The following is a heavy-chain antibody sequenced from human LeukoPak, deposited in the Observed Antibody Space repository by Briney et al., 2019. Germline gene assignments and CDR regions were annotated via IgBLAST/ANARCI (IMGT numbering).Heavy chain of an antibody. CDR2: INAGNDNT. Sequence: ASVKVSCMASVYTFTSYAMHWVRQAPGQRVECMGWINAGNDNTKSSQKFQGRVTITRDTSASTAYMGLSSVRSEDTAVYYCARELGYCTGGTCYPIWFDRWGQGTLVTVS. CDR3: ARELGYCTGGTCYPIWFDR. J-gene: IGHJ5*02. CDR1: VYTFTSYA. D-gene: IGHD2-15*01. V-gene: IGHV1-3*01.